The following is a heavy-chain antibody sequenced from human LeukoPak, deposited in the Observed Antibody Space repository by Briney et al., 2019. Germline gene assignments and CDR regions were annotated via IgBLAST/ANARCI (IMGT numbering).Heavy chain of an antibody. CDR1: GGTFSSYA. V-gene: IGHV1-69*05. D-gene: IGHD1-26*01. Sequence: ASVKVSCKASGGTFSSYAISWVRQAPGQGPEWMGGNIPIFGTANYAQKFQGRVTITTDESTSTAYMELSSLRSEDTAVYYCASQIGRPDSGSYYLDYWGQGTLVTVSS. CDR3: ASQIGRPDSGSYYLDY. J-gene: IGHJ4*02. CDR2: NIPIFGTA.